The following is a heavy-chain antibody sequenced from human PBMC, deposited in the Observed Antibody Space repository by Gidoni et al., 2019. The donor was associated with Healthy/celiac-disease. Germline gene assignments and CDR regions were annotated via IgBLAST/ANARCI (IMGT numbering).Heavy chain of an antibody. CDR1: GSTLSNAW. CDR3: TADYWDAFDI. Sequence: EVQLVESGGGLVKPGGSLRLSCAAPGSTLSNAWMSWVRQAPGKGLEWVGRIKSKTDGGTTDYAAPVKGRFTISRDDSKNTLYLQMNSLKTEDTAVYYCTADYWDAFDIWGQGTMVTVSS. V-gene: IGHV3-15*01. D-gene: IGHD2-8*02. J-gene: IGHJ3*02. CDR2: IKSKTDGGTT.